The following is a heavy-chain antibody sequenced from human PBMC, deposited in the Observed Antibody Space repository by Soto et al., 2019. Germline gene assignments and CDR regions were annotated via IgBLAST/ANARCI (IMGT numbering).Heavy chain of an antibody. CDR3: ARDLGYYYMDV. V-gene: IGHV4-31*01. CDR1: GGSISSGGYY. Sequence: QVQLQESGPGLVKPSQTLSLTCTVSGGSISSGGYYWSWIRQHPGKGLEWIGYIYYSGXTYYXPXXXXXXXXXXXXXXXXXXXXXXXXXXXDTAVYYCARDLGYYYMDVWGKGTTVTVSS. CDR2: IYYSGXT. J-gene: IGHJ6*03. D-gene: IGHD3-10*01.